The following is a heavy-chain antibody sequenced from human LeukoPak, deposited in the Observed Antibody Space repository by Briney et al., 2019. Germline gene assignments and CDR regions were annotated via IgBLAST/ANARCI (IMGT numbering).Heavy chain of an antibody. CDR3: ARGQETFITIFGVGGYNWFDP. J-gene: IGHJ5*02. Sequence: ASVKVSCKASGYTFTSYYMHWVRQAPGQGLEWMGIINPSGGSTSYAQKFQGRVTMTRDTSTSTVYMELSSLRSEDTAVYYCARGQETFITIFGVGGYNWFDPWGQGTLVTVSS. CDR1: GYTFTSYY. D-gene: IGHD3-3*01. CDR2: INPSGGST. V-gene: IGHV1-46*01.